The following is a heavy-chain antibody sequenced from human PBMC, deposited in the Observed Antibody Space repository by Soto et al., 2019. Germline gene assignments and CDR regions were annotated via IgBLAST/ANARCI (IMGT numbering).Heavy chain of an antibody. CDR1: GYSVANDW. J-gene: IGHJ6*02. V-gene: IGHV5-51*01. D-gene: IGHD3-10*01. Sequence: GEALTISCQGSGYSVANDWISWVREIPGKGLEWVGVIYPGDSDTRYSPSFRGQVTISADKSISHVYLQWSSLKASDTAMYYCARNRLRQYYYGMDVWGQGTTVTVSS. CDR2: IYPGDSDT. CDR3: ARNRLRQYYYGMDV.